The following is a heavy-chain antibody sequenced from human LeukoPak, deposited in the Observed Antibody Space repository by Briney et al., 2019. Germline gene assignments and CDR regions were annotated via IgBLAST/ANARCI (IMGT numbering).Heavy chain of an antibody. V-gene: IGHV1-69*05. Sequence: SVKVSCKASGGTFSSYAISWVRQAPGQGLEWMGGIIPIFGTANYAQKFQGRVTVTTDESTSTAYMELSSLRSEDTAVYYCARDRPYSKRIWFDPWGQGTLVTVSS. CDR3: ARDRPYSKRIWFDP. J-gene: IGHJ5*02. D-gene: IGHD6-13*01. CDR2: IIPIFGTA. CDR1: GGTFSSYA.